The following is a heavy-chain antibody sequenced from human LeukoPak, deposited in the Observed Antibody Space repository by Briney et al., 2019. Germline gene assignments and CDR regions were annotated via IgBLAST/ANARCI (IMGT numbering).Heavy chain of an antibody. J-gene: IGHJ6*02. CDR1: GFTFSSYG. V-gene: IGHV3-30*18. CDR2: ISYDGSNK. CDR3: AKDPRITMVRGVIISGMDV. D-gene: IGHD3-10*01. Sequence: PGGSLRLSCAASGFTFSSYGMHWVRQAPGKGLEWVAVISYDGSNKYYADSVKGRFTISRDNSKNTLYLQMSSLRAEDTAVYYCAKDPRITMVRGVIISGMDVWGQGTTVTVSS.